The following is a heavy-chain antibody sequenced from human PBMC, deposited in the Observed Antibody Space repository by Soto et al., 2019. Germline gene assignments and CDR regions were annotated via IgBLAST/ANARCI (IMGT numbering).Heavy chain of an antibody. CDR1: GESISSGGYS. D-gene: IGHD3-10*01. CDR3: ARQVGMVRGRVYGMDV. J-gene: IGHJ6*02. Sequence: SETLSLTCSVSGESISSGGYSWSWIRQPPGGGLEWLGYIYHSGTTYSNPSLQSRLTMSVDRSKNEFSLNLNSVTAADTAMYYCARQVGMVRGRVYGMDVWGQGTTVTVSS. CDR2: IYHSGTT. V-gene: IGHV4-30-2*01.